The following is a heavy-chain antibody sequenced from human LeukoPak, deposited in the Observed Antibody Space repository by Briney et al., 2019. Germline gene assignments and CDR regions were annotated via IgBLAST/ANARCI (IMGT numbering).Heavy chain of an antibody. CDR3: AKGSSSWYYFDY. V-gene: IGHV3-43D*04. D-gene: IGHD6-13*01. Sequence: GGSLRLSCAASGFTFDDYDMHWVRQAPGKGLEWVSLISWDGGSTYYADSVKGRFTISRDNSKNSLYLQMNSLRAEDTALYYCAKGSSSWYYFDYWGQGTLVTVSS. CDR2: ISWDGGST. J-gene: IGHJ4*02. CDR1: GFTFDDYD.